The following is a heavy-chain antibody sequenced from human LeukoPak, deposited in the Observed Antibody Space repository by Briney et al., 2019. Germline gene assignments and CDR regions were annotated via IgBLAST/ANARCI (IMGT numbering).Heavy chain of an antibody. CDR2: IKQDGSEK. Sequence: GSLRLSCAASGLTFSEHWMTWVRQAPGKGVEWVATIKQDGSEKYYLDSVKGRFTISRDNAKSSLYLQLNSLRAEDTAVYYCARARWNDYWGQGTLVTVSS. J-gene: IGHJ4*02. D-gene: IGHD1-1*01. V-gene: IGHV3-7*01. CDR1: GLTFSEHW. CDR3: ARARWNDY.